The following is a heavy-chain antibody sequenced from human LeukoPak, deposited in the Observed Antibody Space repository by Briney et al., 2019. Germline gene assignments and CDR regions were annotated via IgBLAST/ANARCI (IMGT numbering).Heavy chain of an antibody. Sequence: SETLSLTCTVSGGSISSYYWSWNRQPPGKGLEWIGYIYYSGSTNYNPSLKSRVTISVDTSKNQFSLKLSSVTAADTAVYYCVRGVWIAAALCPFDPWGQGTLVTVSS. CDR2: IYYSGST. CDR3: VRGVWIAAALCPFDP. CDR1: GGSISSYY. V-gene: IGHV4-59*01. D-gene: IGHD6-13*01. J-gene: IGHJ5*02.